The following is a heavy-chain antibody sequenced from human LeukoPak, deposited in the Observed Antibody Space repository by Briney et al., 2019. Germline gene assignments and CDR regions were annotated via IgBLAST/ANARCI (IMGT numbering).Heavy chain of an antibody. CDR1: GFTFATYV. D-gene: IGHD1-1*01. Sequence: GGSLRLSCAASGFTFATYVMTWVRQAPGKGLEWVSSVGGDGRVTYYADSVKGRFTISRDNSKNTIFLQMNSLRVEDAAVYYCAKGISADGYNFERGADYWGQGAQVIVSS. CDR2: VGGDGRVT. CDR3: AKGISADGYNFERGADY. J-gene: IGHJ4*02. V-gene: IGHV3-23*01.